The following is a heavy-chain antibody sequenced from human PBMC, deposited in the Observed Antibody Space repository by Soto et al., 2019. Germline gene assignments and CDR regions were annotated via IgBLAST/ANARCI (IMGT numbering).Heavy chain of an antibody. CDR2: ISKNGIDI. Sequence: PGGSLRLSCVASGFSFSTYEMNWVRQAPGKGLEWVSYISKNGIDIYYADSVKGRFTISRDNANNSLFLQMDSLRPEDTAVYYCAPRKYGSFNIGAFDIWGQGTMVTVSS. CDR1: GFSFSTYE. V-gene: IGHV3-48*03. J-gene: IGHJ3*02. CDR3: APRKYGSFNIGAFDI. D-gene: IGHD1-26*01.